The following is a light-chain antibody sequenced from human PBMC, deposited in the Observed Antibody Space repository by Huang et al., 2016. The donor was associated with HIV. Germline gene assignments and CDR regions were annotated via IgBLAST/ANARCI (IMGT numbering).Light chain of an antibody. Sequence: EIVLTQSPATLSSSPGEKVTLSCGASQNVNNKYLAWYQQKPGLAPRLLIYDASTRDTVSPDRFSGSGSGTGFTLTISRLEPEDFAVYYCQQYGSSPTFGQGTKLEIK. CDR3: QQYGSSPT. CDR2: DAS. J-gene: IGKJ1*01. CDR1: QNVNNKY. V-gene: IGKV3D-20*01.